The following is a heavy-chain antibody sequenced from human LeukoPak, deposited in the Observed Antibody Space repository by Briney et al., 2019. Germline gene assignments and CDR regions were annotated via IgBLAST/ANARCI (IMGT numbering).Heavy chain of an antibody. Sequence: ASVKVSFQASGYTFAYYYMHWVRQARGQGLEWMGWINPNSGGTNYAQKFQGRVTMTRDTSISTAYMELSRLRSDDTAVYYCARVYLGVYYYGSSGYSHLDYWGQGTLVTVSS. CDR1: GYTFAYYY. CDR3: ARVYLGVYYYGSSGYSHLDY. V-gene: IGHV1-2*02. J-gene: IGHJ4*02. CDR2: INPNSGGT. D-gene: IGHD3-22*01.